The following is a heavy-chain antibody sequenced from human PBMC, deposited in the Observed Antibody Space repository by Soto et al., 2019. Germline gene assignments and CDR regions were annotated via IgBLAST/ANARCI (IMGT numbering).Heavy chain of an antibody. CDR2: ISGSGGST. CDR1: GFTFSSYA. V-gene: IGHV3-23*01. Sequence: GGSLRLSCAASGFTFSSYAMSWVRQAPGKGLEWVSAISGSGGSTYYADSVKGRFTISRDNSKNTLYLQMNSLRAEDTAVYYCAKDLLWFGELLTGLNDYWGRGTLVTVSS. CDR3: AKDLLWFGELLTGLNDY. J-gene: IGHJ4*02. D-gene: IGHD3-10*01.